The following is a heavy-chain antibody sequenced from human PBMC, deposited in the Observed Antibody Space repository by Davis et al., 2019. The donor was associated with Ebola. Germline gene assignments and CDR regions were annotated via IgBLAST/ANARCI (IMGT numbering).Heavy chain of an antibody. CDR1: GYTFTRYV. D-gene: IGHD6-13*01. CDR3: ARDFGMITAAGTFDP. V-gene: IGHV1-18*01. Sequence: AASVKVSCKASGYTFTRYVITWVRQAPRQGLEWMGWISAYNGNTNYAQNLQGRVTMTTDTSTSTAYMELRSLTSDDTAVYCCARDFGMITAAGTFDPWGQGTLVIVSS. J-gene: IGHJ5*02. CDR2: ISAYNGNT.